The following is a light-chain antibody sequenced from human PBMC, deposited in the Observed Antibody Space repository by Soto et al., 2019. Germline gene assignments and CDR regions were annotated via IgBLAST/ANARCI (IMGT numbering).Light chain of an antibody. CDR1: QSVSNW. Sequence: DLQITQSPSTLSASVGARVTMTCRASQSVSNWLAWYQQKPGKAPKLLIYDASTLEGGVPSRFSGSGSGTEFTLTISSLQPDDYATYYCQQYTSYWTFGQGTKVEIK. V-gene: IGKV1-5*01. CDR2: DAS. J-gene: IGKJ1*01. CDR3: QQYTSYWT.